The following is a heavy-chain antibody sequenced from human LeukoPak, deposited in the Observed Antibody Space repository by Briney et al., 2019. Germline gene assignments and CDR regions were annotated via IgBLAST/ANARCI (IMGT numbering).Heavy chain of an antibody. J-gene: IGHJ4*02. CDR1: RFSFSDNY. V-gene: IGHV3-72*01. CDR3: AREYYSRLDY. D-gene: IGHD3-10*01. CDR2: IRNKAKTYTT. Sequence: GGSLRLSCAAPRFSFSDNYMDWVRQAPGKGLEWVGRIRNKAKTYTTDYAASVRGRSTISRDDSKNSLYLEMNSLKTEDTAVYYCAREYYSRLDYWGQGTLVTVSS.